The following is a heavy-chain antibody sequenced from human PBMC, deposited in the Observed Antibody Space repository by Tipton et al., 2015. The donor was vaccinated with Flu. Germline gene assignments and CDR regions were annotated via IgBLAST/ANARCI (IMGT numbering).Heavy chain of an antibody. Sequence: LSCSVSGGSVGGPYCWGWVRRPPGKGLEWIGNICPGSPYYNPSLRSRVTMSIARSNVQFSLRLTSVTAADTAVYFCARRTFSNYVSEPKNWFDFWGQGTQVTVSS. CDR2: ICPGSP. CDR3: ARRTFSNYVSEPKNWFDF. V-gene: IGHV4-38-2*01. J-gene: IGHJ5*01. CDR1: GGSVGGPYC. D-gene: IGHD4-11*01.